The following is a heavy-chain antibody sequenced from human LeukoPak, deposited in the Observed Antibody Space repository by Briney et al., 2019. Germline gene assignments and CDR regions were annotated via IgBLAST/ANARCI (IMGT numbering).Heavy chain of an antibody. J-gene: IGHJ6*03. V-gene: IGHV3-21*01. CDR1: GFTFSSYS. D-gene: IGHD2-15*01. CDR3: ARDPGYCSGGSCQYYYYYYMDV. CDR2: ISSSSYI. Sequence: GGSLRLSCAASGFTFSSYSMNWVRQAPGKGLEWVSSISSSSYIYYADSVKGRFTISRDNAKNSLYLQMNSLRAEDTAVYYCARDPGYCSGGSCQYYYYYYMDVWGKGTTVTVSS.